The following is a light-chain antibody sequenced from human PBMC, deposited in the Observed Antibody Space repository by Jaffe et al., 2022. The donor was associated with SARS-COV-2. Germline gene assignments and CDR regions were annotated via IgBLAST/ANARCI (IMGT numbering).Light chain of an antibody. CDR2: AAS. Sequence: DIQMAQSPSSLSTSVGDRVTITCRASQYISSYLNWYQQKPGKAPKLLIYAASNLQSGVPSRFSGSASGTDFTLTITSLQPEDFATYYCQQSYRTPRTFGQGTKLEIK. CDR1: QYISSY. J-gene: IGKJ2*02. CDR3: QQSYRTPRT. V-gene: IGKV1-39*01.